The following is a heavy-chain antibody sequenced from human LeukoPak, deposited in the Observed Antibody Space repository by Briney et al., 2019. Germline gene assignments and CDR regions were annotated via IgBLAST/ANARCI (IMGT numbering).Heavy chain of an antibody. D-gene: IGHD5-18*01. J-gene: IGHJ4*02. CDR2: ISGSGGST. CDR3: AKDPGYSYGRGFDY. Sequence: QPGASLRLSCAASGFTFSSYAMSWVRQAPGKGLEWVSAISGSGGSTYYADSVKGRFTISRDNSKNTLYLQMNSLRAEDTAAYYCAKDPGYSYGRGFDYWGQGTLVTVSS. V-gene: IGHV3-23*01. CDR1: GFTFSSYA.